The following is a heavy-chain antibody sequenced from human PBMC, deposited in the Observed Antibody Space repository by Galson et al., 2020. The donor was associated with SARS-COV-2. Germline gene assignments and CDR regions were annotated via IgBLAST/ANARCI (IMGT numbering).Heavy chain of an antibody. J-gene: IGHJ6*02. V-gene: IGHV1-3*01. Sequence: ASVKVSCKASGYTFTSYAMHWVRQAPGQRLEWMGWINAGNGNTKYSQKFQGRVTITRDTSASTAYMELSSLRSEDTAVYYCAREKLDFWSGPDYYYYGMDVWGQGTTVTVSS. CDR2: INAGNGNT. D-gene: IGHD3-3*01. CDR3: AREKLDFWSGPDYYYYGMDV. CDR1: GYTFTSYA.